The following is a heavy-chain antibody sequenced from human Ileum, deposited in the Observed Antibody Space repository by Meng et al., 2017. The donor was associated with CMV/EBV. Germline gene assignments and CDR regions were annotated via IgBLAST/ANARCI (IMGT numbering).Heavy chain of an antibody. D-gene: IGHD2-15*01. CDR1: GGSITNYY. CDR2: ITHAGVT. V-gene: IGHV4-34*01. CDR3: ATDGVDPSQCCMDV. J-gene: IGHJ6*02. Sequence: SETLSITCAVHGGSITNYYWSWLRQSPGKGLEWIGKITHAGVTNYNPSLKSRVTMSLDTSNNHFSLRLTSVTAADTAVYYCATDGVDPSQCCMDVWGQGTTVTVSS.